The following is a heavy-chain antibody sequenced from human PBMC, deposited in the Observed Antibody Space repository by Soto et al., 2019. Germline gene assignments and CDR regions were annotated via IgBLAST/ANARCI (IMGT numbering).Heavy chain of an antibody. CDR1: GFTFSTYA. CDR3: AKVSFGYDYSYFDY. Sequence: GGSLRLSCATSGFTFSTYAMSWVRQAPGKGLEWVSGLSGSGVSTYYADFVKGRVTISRDNSKNTLYLQMNSLRAEDTAVYYCAKVSFGYDYSYFDYWGQGTLVTVSS. D-gene: IGHD5-12*01. V-gene: IGHV3-23*01. CDR2: LSGSGVST. J-gene: IGHJ4*02.